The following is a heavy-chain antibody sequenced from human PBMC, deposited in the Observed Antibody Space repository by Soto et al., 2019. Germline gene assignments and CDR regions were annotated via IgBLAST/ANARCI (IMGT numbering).Heavy chain of an antibody. CDR3: ARHSSGWSWDY. Sequence: GESLKISCKGSGYSFTSYWIGWVRQMPGKGLEWMGIIYPSDSYTNYSPSFQGHVTISAGKSISTAYLQWSSLKASDTAIYYCARHSSGWSWDYWGQGTLVTVSS. D-gene: IGHD6-19*01. CDR1: GYSFTSYW. V-gene: IGHV5-51*01. CDR2: IYPSDSYT. J-gene: IGHJ4*02.